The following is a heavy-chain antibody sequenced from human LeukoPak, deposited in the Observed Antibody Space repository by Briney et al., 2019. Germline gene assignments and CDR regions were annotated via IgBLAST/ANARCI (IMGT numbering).Heavy chain of an antibody. J-gene: IGHJ4*01. CDR1: GYSISSGYY. CDR3: ARDLRELLYYFDY. D-gene: IGHD1-26*01. CDR2: IYHSGST. V-gene: IGHV4-38-2*02. Sequence: SETLSLTCTVSGYSISSGYYWGWIRQPPGKGLEWIGSIYHSGSTYYNPSLKSRVTISVDTSKNQFSLKLSSVTAADTAVYYWARDLRELLYYFDYWGQGTLVTVSS.